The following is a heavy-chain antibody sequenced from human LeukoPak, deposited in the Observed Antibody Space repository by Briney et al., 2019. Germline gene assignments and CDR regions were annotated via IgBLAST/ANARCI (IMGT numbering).Heavy chain of an antibody. Sequence: GPSQRPSCPASGFTATTNYIDWVRQAPGAGLGWLSVIYSGGKTYYADSVKGRFTISRDNSKNTLYLQMNSLRAEDTAVYYCASSLAVLADAFDIWGQGTMVTVSS. J-gene: IGHJ3*02. CDR1: GFTATTNY. D-gene: IGHD6-19*01. V-gene: IGHV3-66*01. CDR2: IYSGGKT. CDR3: ASSLAVLADAFDI.